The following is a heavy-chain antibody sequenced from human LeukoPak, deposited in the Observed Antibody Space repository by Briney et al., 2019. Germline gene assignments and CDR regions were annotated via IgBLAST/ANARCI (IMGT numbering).Heavy chain of an antibody. J-gene: IGHJ1*01. Sequence: SETLSLTCTVSGGSISSSSYYWGWIRQPPGKGLEWIGSIYYSGSTYYNPSLKSRVTISVDTSKNQFSLKLSSVTAADTAVYYCARGPYYGSGSYIQHWGQGTLVTVSS. CDR1: GGSISSSSYY. CDR3: ARGPYYGSGSYIQH. V-gene: IGHV4-39*07. D-gene: IGHD3-10*01. CDR2: IYYSGST.